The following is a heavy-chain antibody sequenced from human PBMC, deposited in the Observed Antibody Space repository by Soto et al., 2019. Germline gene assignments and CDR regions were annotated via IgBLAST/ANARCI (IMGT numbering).Heavy chain of an antibody. CDR2: INPNSGGT. J-gene: IGHJ3*01. V-gene: IGHV1-2*02. CDR3: ARGGLTTGAIGDSFEV. Sequence: QAQLVQSGAEVRKPGASVKVSCKASGYIVTGYYMHWVRQAPGQGLEWMGWINPNSGGTNYAQTFQGRVTMTRDTSMKKAYMDLSRLRADDTAVYYCARGGLTTGAIGDSFEVWGQGTLVTVSS. D-gene: IGHD2-2*01. CDR1: GYIVTGYY.